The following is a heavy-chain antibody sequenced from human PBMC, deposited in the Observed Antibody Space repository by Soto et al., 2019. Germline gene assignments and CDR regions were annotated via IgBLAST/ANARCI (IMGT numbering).Heavy chain of an antibody. CDR1: GGTFSSCA. CDR2: IIPIFGTA. V-gene: IGHV1-69*13. CDR3: ASRAGYCSSTSCYMYYYYGMDV. J-gene: IGHJ6*02. Sequence: SVKVSCKASGGTFSSCAISWVRRAPGEGLEWMGGIIPIFGTANYAQKFQGRVTITADESTSTAYMELSSLRSEDTAVYYCASRAGYCSSTSCYMYYYYGMDVWGQGTTVTVSS. D-gene: IGHD2-2*02.